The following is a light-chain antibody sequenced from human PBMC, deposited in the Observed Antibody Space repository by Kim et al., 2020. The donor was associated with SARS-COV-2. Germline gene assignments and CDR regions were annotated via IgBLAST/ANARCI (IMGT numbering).Light chain of an antibody. J-gene: IGLJ3*02. CDR1: GSNIGGNN. V-gene: IGLV1-44*01. CDR2: GHN. CDR3: ASWDDSLNGWV. Sequence: QSVLTQPPSASGTPGQRVTISCSGSGSNIGGNNVNWYQQFPGTAPKLLNYGHNQRPSGVPDRFSGTKSGTSASLAISGLQTEDEADYYCASWDDSLNGWVFGGGTQLTVL.